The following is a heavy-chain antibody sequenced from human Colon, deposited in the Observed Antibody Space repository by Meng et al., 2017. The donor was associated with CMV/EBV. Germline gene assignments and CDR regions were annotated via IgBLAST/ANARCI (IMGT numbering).Heavy chain of an antibody. CDR3: VGGGDGYNPLDY. D-gene: IGHD5-24*01. CDR2: INPNSGGT. V-gene: IGHV1-2*02. J-gene: IGHJ4*02. Sequence: ASVKVSCKASGYTFTGYYMHWVRQAPGQGLEWMGWINPNSGGTNYEQKFQGRVTMTRDTSISTAYMELSRLRSDDTAVYYCVGGGDGYNPLDYWGQGTLVTVSS. CDR1: GYTFTGYY.